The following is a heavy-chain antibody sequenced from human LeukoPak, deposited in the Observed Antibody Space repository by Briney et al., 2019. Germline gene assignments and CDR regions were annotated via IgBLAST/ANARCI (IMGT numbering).Heavy chain of an antibody. CDR2: INQDGSEK. J-gene: IGHJ4*02. V-gene: IGHV3-7*01. Sequence: PGGSLRLSCAAPGFRFSSYWMSWVRQAPGKGLEWVANINQDGSEKYYVDSVKGRFTISRDNAKNSLYLQMNSLRAEDTAVYYCARDGHPFDLWGQGTLVTVAS. CDR1: GFRFSSYW. CDR3: ARDGHPFDL.